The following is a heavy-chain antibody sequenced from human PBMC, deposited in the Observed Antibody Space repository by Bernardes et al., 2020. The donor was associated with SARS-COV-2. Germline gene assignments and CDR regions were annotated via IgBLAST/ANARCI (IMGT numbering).Heavy chain of an antibody. V-gene: IGHV1-2*02. CDR2: INPNTGGT. Sequence: SVKVSCKASGYTFTDYFIHWVRQAPGQRLEWMGWINPNTGGTNYVQKFQGRVTMTRDTSITTAYMELSWLGSDDTAIYYCARTRTTISTTGIPVDYWGQGTLVTVSS. CDR3: ARTRTTISTTGIPVDY. J-gene: IGHJ4*02. CDR1: GYTFTDYF. D-gene: IGHD2-21*02.